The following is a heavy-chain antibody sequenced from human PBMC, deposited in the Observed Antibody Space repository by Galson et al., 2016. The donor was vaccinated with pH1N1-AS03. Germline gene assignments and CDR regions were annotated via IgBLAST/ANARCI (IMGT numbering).Heavy chain of an antibody. V-gene: IGHV2-5*02. J-gene: IGHJ4*02. Sequence: ALVKPTQTLTLTCTFSGFSLSTGGVHVAWIRQPPGKALEWLALIFWDGETRYRPSLRSRLTITKDTSKNQVVLTMTNMDPVDTATYYCARSTHVNEGLDVWGQGTLVTVSS. CDR3: ARSTHVNEGLDV. CDR1: GFSLSTGGVH. CDR2: IFWDGET. D-gene: IGHD2-8*01.